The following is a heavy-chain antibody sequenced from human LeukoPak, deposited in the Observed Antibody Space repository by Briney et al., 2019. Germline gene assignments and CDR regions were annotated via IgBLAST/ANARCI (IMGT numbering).Heavy chain of an antibody. J-gene: IGHJ4*02. D-gene: IGHD6-19*01. CDR3: ARAIAVAGCFDY. V-gene: IGHV4-39*01. Sequence: SETLSLTCTVSGGSISSSSYYWGWIRQPPGKGLEWIGSIYYSGSTYYNPSLKSRVTISVDTSKNQFSLKLSSVTAADTAVYYCARAIAVAGCFDYWGQGTLVTVSP. CDR1: GGSISSSSYY. CDR2: IYYSGST.